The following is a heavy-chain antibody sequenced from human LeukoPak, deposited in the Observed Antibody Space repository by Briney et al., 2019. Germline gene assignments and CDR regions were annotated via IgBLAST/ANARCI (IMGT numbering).Heavy chain of an antibody. J-gene: IGHJ3*02. D-gene: IGHD1-20*01. CDR1: GGSVSNSLYY. CDR2: IYYNGDT. Sequence: SETLSLTCTVSGGSVSNSLYYWSWIRQPPGKGLEWIGYIYYNGDTNYNPSLKSRVIISIDTYSNQFSLRLNSMTAADTAVYYCARSYDWNAFDIWGQGTMFTVSS. V-gene: IGHV4-61*01. CDR3: ARSYDWNAFDI.